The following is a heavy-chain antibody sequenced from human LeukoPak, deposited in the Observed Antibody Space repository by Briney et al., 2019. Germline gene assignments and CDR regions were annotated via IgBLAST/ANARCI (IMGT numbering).Heavy chain of an antibody. CDR2: IYSDGST. D-gene: IGHD3-16*01. J-gene: IGHJ4*02. Sequence: GGSLRLSCAASGFTFNTYAMSWVRQAPGKGLEWVSIIYSDGSTYYADSVKGRFTISRDNSKNTLYLQMNSLRAEDTAVYYCARAIYIRGGKHWGQGTLVTVSS. CDR1: GFTFNTYA. V-gene: IGHV3-66*01. CDR3: ARAIYIRGGKH.